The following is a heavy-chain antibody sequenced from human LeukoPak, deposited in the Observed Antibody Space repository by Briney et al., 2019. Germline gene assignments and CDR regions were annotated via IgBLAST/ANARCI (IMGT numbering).Heavy chain of an antibody. J-gene: IGHJ4*02. CDR1: GFTSSKYA. Sequence: GGSLRLSCPAYGFTSSKYAMTWVRQAPGKGLEWVSGISGSNSTYYADSVKGRLTISRDNAKNTVYLQMNGLRAEYTAVYYCAKGLYGSGSSTDFWGQGTLVTVSS. CDR2: ISGSNST. CDR3: AKGLYGSGSSTDF. D-gene: IGHD3-10*01. V-gene: IGHV3-23*01.